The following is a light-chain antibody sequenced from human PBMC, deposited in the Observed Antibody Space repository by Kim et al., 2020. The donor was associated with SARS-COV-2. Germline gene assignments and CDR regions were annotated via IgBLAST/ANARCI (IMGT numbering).Light chain of an antibody. CDR1: SVGTYS. J-gene: IGLJ2*01. CDR3: QVWDSSSEHSV. V-gene: IGLV3-21*04. CDR2: YDS. Sequence: SYELTQPPSVSVAPGNTARITCAGNSVGTYSVHWYQQKAGQAPVLVIDYDSDRPSGIPERFSGSNSENTATLTISRVEAGDEADYYCQVWDSSSEHSVFGGGAQLTVL.